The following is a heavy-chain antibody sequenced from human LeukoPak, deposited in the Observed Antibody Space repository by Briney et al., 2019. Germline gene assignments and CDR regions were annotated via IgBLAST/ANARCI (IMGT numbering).Heavy chain of an antibody. J-gene: IGHJ5*02. CDR2: IYYSGST. V-gene: IGHV4-59*01. CDR3: ARVREMATIPWFDP. CDR1: GGSISSYY. Sequence: SETLSLTCTVSGGSISSYYWSWIRQPPGKGLESIGYIYYSGSTNYNPSLKSRVTISVDTSKNQFSLKLSSVTAADTAVYYCARVREMATIPWFDPWGQGTLVTVSS. D-gene: IGHD5-24*01.